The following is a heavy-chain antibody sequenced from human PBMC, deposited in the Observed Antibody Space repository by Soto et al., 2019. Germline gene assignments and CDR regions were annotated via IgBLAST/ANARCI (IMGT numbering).Heavy chain of an antibody. V-gene: IGHV1-2*02. CDR1: GYTFTGNY. J-gene: IGHJ3*02. Sequence: QVQRVQSGAEVKKPGASVKVSCKASGYTFTGNYMHWVRQAPGQGLEWMGWINPNSGGTNYAQKFQGRVTVTRETSISTAYMELSRLRSDDTAVYYCARDGDSSSPFDIWGQGTMVTVSS. D-gene: IGHD6-6*01. CDR3: ARDGDSSSPFDI. CDR2: INPNSGGT.